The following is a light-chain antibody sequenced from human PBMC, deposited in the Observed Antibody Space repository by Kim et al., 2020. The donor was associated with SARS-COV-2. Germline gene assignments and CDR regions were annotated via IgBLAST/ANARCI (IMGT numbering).Light chain of an antibody. V-gene: IGKV3-20*01. CDR1: ESVGRNY. CDR3: QQYAESPFT. Sequence: EIVLTQSPGTLSLSPGEGATLSCRASESVGRNYLAWYQQKSGQAPRLLIYGASTRATGVPDRFSGSGSGTDFTLTISRLEPEDFAVYYCQQYAESPFTFGQGTRLEIK. CDR2: GAS. J-gene: IGKJ5*01.